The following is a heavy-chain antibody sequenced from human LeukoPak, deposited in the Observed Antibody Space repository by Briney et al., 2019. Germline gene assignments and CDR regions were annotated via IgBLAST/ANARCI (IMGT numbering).Heavy chain of an antibody. CDR3: AKATYSDSSPYYYYYYGMDV. V-gene: IGHV3-30*18. D-gene: IGHD6-13*01. J-gene: IGHJ6*02. Sequence: PGGSLRLSCAASGFTFSSYGIHWVRQAPGKGLEWVAVISHDGSNKHYADSVKGRLTISRDNSKNTLFLQMNSLRAEDTAVYYCAKATYSDSSPYYYYYYGMDVWGQGTTVTVSS. CDR1: GFTFSSYG. CDR2: ISHDGSNK.